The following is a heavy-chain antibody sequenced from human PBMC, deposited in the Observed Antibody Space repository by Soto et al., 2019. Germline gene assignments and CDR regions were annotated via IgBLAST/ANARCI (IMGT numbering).Heavy chain of an antibody. CDR1: GGPISSYD. V-gene: IGHV4-59*01. CDR2: IYYSGST. J-gene: IGHJ6*02. Sequence: SETLSLTCTVSGGPISSYDWNWIRQPPGKGLEWVGYIYYSGSTNYNPSLKSRSTISIDTSKNQFSLNLRSITAADTAVYYCARDLTTVTTSGYYYYGMDVWGQGTTVTVSS. CDR3: ARDLTTVTTSGYYYYGMDV. D-gene: IGHD4-17*01.